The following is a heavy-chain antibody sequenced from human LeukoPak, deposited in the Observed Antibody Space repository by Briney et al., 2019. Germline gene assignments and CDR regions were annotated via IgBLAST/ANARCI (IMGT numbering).Heavy chain of an antibody. D-gene: IGHD1-1*01. V-gene: IGHV3-21*01. CDR3: ARSLERPYDAFDI. CDR1: GFTFSSYS. CDR2: ISSSSSYI. J-gene: IGHJ3*02. Sequence: GGSLRPSCAASGFTFSSYSMNWVRQAPGKGLEWVSSISSSSSYIYYADSVKGRFTISRDNAKNSLYLQMNSLRAEDTAVYYCARSLERPYDAFDIWGQGTMVTVSS.